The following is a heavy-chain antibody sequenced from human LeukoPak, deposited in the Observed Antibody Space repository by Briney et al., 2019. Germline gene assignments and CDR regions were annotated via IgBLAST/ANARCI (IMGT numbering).Heavy chain of an antibody. Sequence: ASVKVSCKASGGTFSSYAISWVRQAPGQGLEWMGGIIPIFGTANYAQKFQGGVTITADESTSTAYMELSSLRSEDTAVYYCARDPPGVPAAAYYYYGMDVWGKGTTVTVSS. D-gene: IGHD2-2*01. CDR3: ARDPPGVPAAAYYYYGMDV. CDR2: IIPIFGTA. J-gene: IGHJ6*04. V-gene: IGHV1-69*13. CDR1: GGTFSSYA.